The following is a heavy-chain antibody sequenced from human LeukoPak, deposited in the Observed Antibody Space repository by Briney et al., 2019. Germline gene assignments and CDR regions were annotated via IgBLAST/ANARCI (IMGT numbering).Heavy chain of an antibody. CDR1: GFTLSTYS. V-gene: IGHV3-48*01. D-gene: IGHD2/OR15-2a*01. J-gene: IGHJ4*02. CDR3: ARDWFHAIDY. Sequence: GGSLRLSFAAPGFTLSTYSMKWVRQAPGKGLELVSYISSSSSTIYYADSVKGRFTISRDNAKNSLYLQMNSLRAEDTAVYYCARDWFHAIDYWGQGTLVTVSS. CDR2: ISSSSSTI.